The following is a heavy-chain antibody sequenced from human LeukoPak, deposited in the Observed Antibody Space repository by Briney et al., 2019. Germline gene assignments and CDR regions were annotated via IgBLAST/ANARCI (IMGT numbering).Heavy chain of an antibody. CDR2: IYYSGST. CDR3: ARGGSRIANWFDP. D-gene: IGHD2-15*01. V-gene: IGHV4-59*01. CDR1: GGSISSYY. Sequence: PSETLSLTCTVSGGSISSYYWSWIRQPPGKGLEWIGYIYYSGSTNYNPSLKSRVTMSVDTSKNLFSLKLSSVTAADTAVYYCARGGSRIANWFDPWGQGTLVTVSS. J-gene: IGHJ5*02.